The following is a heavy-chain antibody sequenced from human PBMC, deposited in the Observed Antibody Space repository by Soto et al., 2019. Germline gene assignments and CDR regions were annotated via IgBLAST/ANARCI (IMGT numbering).Heavy chain of an antibody. J-gene: IGHJ6*02. CDR3: AREYDILTGYYLLTGMDV. CDR1: GFTFSSYA. CDR2: IWFDGSNK. V-gene: IGHV3-33*01. D-gene: IGHD3-9*01. Sequence: PGGSLRLSCAASGFTFSSYAMHWVRQAPGKGLEWVAVIWFDGSNKYYADSVKGRFTISRDNSKNTLYLQMNSLRAEDTAVYYCAREYDILTGYYLLTGMDVWGQGTTVTVSS.